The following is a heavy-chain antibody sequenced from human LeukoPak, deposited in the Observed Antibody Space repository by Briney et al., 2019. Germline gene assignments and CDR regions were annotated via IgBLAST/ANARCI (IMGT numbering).Heavy chain of an antibody. CDR3: ARDGNPFDY. V-gene: IGHV4-59*01. Sequence: PSETLSLTCTVSGASISSYYWSWIRQPPGKGLEWIGYIYYTGSTNYNPSLKSRVTMSVDTSKNQFSLKVSSMTAADTAVYYCARDGNPFDYWGQGTLVTVSS. CDR1: GASISSYY. J-gene: IGHJ4*02. D-gene: IGHD1-14*01. CDR2: IYYTGST.